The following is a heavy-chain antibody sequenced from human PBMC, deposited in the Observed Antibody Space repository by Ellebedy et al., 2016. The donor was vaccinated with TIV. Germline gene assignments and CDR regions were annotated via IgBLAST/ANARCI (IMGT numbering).Heavy chain of an antibody. J-gene: IGHJ2*01. CDR2: INSDGSST. D-gene: IGHD4-17*01. Sequence: GESLKISCAASGFTFSSYWMHWVRQAPGKGLVWVSRINSDGSSTSYADSVKGRFTISRDNAKNSLYLQMNSLRAEDTAVYYCARQPFYGDYWYFDLWGRGTLVTVSS. CDR1: GFTFSSYW. CDR3: ARQPFYGDYWYFDL. V-gene: IGHV3-74*01.